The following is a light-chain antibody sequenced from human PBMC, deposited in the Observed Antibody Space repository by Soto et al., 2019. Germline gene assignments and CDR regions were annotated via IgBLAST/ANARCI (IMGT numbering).Light chain of an antibody. CDR2: EVT. V-gene: IGLV2-14*01. J-gene: IGLJ1*01. Sequence: QSVLTQPASVSGSLGQSITISCTGTSSDVGGYDYVSWYQQHPGKAPKRMIYEVTNRPSGVSNRFSGSKSGNTASLTISGLQADDEADCYCSSYTTISTYVFGTGTKLTVL. CDR3: SSYTTISTYV. CDR1: SSDVGGYDY.